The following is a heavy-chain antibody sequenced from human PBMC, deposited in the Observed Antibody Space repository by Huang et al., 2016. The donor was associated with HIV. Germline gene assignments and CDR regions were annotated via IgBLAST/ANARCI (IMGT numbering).Heavy chain of an antibody. D-gene: IGHD1-7*01. CDR3: ATKTAGMDI. CDR2: IKQEESEK. J-gene: IGHJ6*02. CDR1: TFTFGAYW. Sequence: VESGGRSVQPGGSIKLSGVGSTFTFGAYWMSWVRQPPGKGLEWVANIKQEESEKYYVDSVKGRFNISRDNARKVLFLEMDDLRVEDTAIYFCATKTAGMDIWGQGTTVTVSS. V-gene: IGHV3-7*01.